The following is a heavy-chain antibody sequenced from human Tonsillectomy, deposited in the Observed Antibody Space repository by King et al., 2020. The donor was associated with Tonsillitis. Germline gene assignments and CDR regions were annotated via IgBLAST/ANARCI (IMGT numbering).Heavy chain of an antibody. J-gene: IGHJ6*02. Sequence: VQLVESGAEVKRPGASVKVSCKASGYTFTSYGITWVRQAPGQGLEWMGWMSTYNGNTNYAQKPQGRVTMTRDTSTSTAYMELRSLRSDDTAVYYCAGVGGDWGHYYGMDVWGQGTTVTVSS. CDR1: GYTFTSYG. V-gene: IGHV1-18*04. CDR3: AGVGGDWGHYYGMDV. D-gene: IGHD3/OR15-3a*01. CDR2: MSTYNGNT.